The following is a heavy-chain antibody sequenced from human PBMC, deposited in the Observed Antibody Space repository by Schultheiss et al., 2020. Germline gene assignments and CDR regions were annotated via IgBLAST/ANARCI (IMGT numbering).Heavy chain of an antibody. D-gene: IGHD6-13*01. Sequence: GGSLRLSCAASEFTVSSYAMHWVRQAPGKGLEYVSAISSNGGSTYYANSVKGRFTISRDNSKNTLYLQMNSLRGEDTAVYYCAKYSDYNSRGLVDWGQGTLVTGSS. CDR3: AKYSDYNSRGLVD. J-gene: IGHJ4*02. CDR1: EFTVSSYA. V-gene: IGHV3-64*01. CDR2: ISSNGGST.